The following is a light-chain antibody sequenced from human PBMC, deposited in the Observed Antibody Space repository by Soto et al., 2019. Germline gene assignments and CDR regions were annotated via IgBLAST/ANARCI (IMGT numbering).Light chain of an antibody. CDR1: QSIARSY. J-gene: IGKJ3*01. V-gene: IGKV3-20*01. CDR3: QHCALSTCI. Sequence: EIVLTQSPGTLSLSPGERATLSCRASQSIARSYIVWYKQKPGQAPRLLISGATNRATGIPDRFRVSGSVTDFALTISSLEPEYVAVYYGQHCALSTCIFRPGTKVDIK. CDR2: GAT.